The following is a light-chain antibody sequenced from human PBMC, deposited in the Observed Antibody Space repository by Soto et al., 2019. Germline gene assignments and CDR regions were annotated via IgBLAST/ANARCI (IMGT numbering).Light chain of an antibody. CDR1: QSVRNSY. V-gene: IGKV3-20*01. J-gene: IGKJ2*01. CDR3: QQDGSSPFT. CDR2: GAS. Sequence: EILLTQSPGTLSLSPGERATLSCRASQSVRNSYLAWYQQKPGQAPRLLIYGASGRATGITDRFSGSGSGTDFTHTISRLDPEDFAVYYCQQDGSSPFTFGQGTKLPI.